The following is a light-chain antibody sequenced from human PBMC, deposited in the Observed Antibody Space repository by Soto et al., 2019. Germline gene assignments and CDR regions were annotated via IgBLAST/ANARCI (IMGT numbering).Light chain of an antibody. CDR3: QKYNSAPLT. CDR2: GAS. CDR1: ESISTW. Sequence: DIQMTQSPSTLSASVGDRVTITCRASESISTWLAWYQQKQGKAPKLLMHGASRLESGVPSRFSGSGSGTDFTLTISSLQPEDVATYYCQKYNSAPLTFGGGTKVDIK. V-gene: IGKV1-5*01. J-gene: IGKJ4*01.